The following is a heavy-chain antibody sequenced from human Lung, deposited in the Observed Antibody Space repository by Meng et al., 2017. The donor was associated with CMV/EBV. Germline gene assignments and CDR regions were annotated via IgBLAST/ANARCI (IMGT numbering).Heavy chain of an antibody. V-gene: IGHV4-59*01. D-gene: IGHD3-22*01. Sequence: SXTXSLXCTVSGGXISNYYWSFIRQPPGKGLEWIGYIYYSGSTKYNPSLKSRVTISVDTYKNKFCLKLTSVTAAETAVYYCASNGYDSSGYLYYYFGMDVWXQGTXVTVSS. CDR2: IYYSGST. CDR1: GGXISNYY. J-gene: IGHJ6*02. CDR3: ASNGYDSSGYLYYYFGMDV.